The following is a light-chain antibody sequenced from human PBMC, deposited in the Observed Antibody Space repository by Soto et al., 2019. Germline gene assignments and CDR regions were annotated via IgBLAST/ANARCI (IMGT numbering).Light chain of an antibody. CDR2: GAS. CDR1: QSVSSSY. V-gene: IGKV3-20*01. J-gene: IGKJ5*01. CDR3: QQYGSSPLIS. Sequence: EIVLTQSPGTLSLSPGERATLSCRASQSVSSSYLAWYQQKPGQAPRLLIFGASKRATGIPDRFSGNGSGRDFTLTISGLEPEDFAVYYCQQYGSSPLISFGQGTRLEIK.